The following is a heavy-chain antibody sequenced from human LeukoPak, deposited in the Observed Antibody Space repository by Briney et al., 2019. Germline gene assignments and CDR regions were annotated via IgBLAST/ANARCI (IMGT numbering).Heavy chain of an antibody. D-gene: IGHD3-10*01. CDR1: GGSISSSSYY. V-gene: IGHV4-39*07. CDR3: ARDAAYYYGSGSYRNGNDY. CDR2: IYYSGST. J-gene: IGHJ4*02. Sequence: EPSETLSLTCTVSGGSISSSSYYWGWIRQPPGKGLEWIGSIYYSGSTYYNPSLKSRVTISVDTSKNQFSLKLSSVTAADTAVYYCARDAAYYYGSGSYRNGNDYWGQGSLVTVSS.